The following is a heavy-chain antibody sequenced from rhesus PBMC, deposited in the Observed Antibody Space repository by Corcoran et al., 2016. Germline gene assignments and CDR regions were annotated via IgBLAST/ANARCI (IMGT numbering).Heavy chain of an antibody. V-gene: IGHV1-200*01. CDR2: INPSNGTT. CDR1: GYTFNSYY. D-gene: IGHD6-25*01. Sequence: QVQLVQSGAEVKKPGTSVKLSCKASGYTFNSYYINWVRQAPGKVCEWKVLINPSNGTTGYTQKFQGRVTMTRDTSTSTAYMELNSLRSEDTAVYYCARGPYSGSHDYWGQGVLVTVSS. CDR3: ARGPYSGSHDY. J-gene: IGHJ4*01.